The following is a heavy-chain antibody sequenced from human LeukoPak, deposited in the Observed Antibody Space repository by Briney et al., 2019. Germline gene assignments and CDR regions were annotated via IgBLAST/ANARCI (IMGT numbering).Heavy chain of an antibody. J-gene: IGHJ4*02. CDR3: AGSPHLTIFGVVPVPGFDH. V-gene: IGHV4-4*07. CDR1: GGSISSYY. CDR2: IYTSGST. Sequence: SETLSLTCTVSGGSISSYYWSWIRQPAGKGLEWIGRIYTSGSTNYNPSLKSRVTMSVDTSKNQFSLKLSSVTAADTAVYYCAGSPHLTIFGVVPVPGFDHWGQGTLVTVSS. D-gene: IGHD3-3*01.